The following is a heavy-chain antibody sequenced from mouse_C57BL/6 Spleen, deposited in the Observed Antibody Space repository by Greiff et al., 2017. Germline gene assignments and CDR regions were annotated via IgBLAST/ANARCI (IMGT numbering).Heavy chain of an antibody. Sequence: VQLQQPGAELVMPGASVKLSCKASGYTFTSYCMHWVKQRPGQGLAWIGEIDPSDSYTNYNQKFKGKSTLTVDKSSSTAYMQLSSLTSEDSAVSYCARKDYYGSSYWYFDVWGTGTTVTVSS. CDR1: GYTFTSYC. D-gene: IGHD1-1*01. CDR2: IDPSDSYT. CDR3: ARKDYYGSSYWYFDV. V-gene: IGHV1-69*01. J-gene: IGHJ1*03.